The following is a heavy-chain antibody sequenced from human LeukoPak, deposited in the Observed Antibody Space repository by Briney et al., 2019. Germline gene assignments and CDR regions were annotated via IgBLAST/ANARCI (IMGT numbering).Heavy chain of an antibody. CDR2: IFGDGSST. CDR1: GFTFSSYW. CDR3: ARDLNY. V-gene: IGHV3-74*01. Sequence: GGSLRLSCLASGFTFSSYWMHWVRQAPGKGLVWVSRIFGDGSSTSYADSVKGRFTISRDNAKNTLYLQMNSLGAEDTAVYYCARDLNYWGQGTLVTVSS. J-gene: IGHJ4*02.